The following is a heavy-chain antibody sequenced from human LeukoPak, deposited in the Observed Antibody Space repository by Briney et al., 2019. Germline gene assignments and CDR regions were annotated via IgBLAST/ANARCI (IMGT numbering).Heavy chain of an antibody. CDR2: INHSGST. D-gene: IGHD4-17*01. CDR3: AREGTTTTVIQTDAFDI. CDR1: GGSFSGYY. Sequence: KPSETLSLTCAVYGGSFSGYYWSWIRQPPGKGLEWIGEINHSGSTNYNPSLKSRVTISVDTSKNQFSLKLSSVTAADTAVYYCAREGTTTTVIQTDAFDIWGQGTMVTVSS. J-gene: IGHJ3*02. V-gene: IGHV4-34*01.